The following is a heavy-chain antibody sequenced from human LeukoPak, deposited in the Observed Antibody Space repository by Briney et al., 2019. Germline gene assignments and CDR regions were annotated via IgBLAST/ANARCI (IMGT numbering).Heavy chain of an antibody. Sequence: GGSLRLSCAASGFTFSSYAMSWVRQAPGKGLEWVSAISGSGGSTYYADSVKGRFTISRDNSKNTLYLQMNSLRAEDTAVYYCAKAGASMIVVVNPYWVDYWGQGTLVTVSS. CDR2: ISGSGGST. D-gene: IGHD3-22*01. J-gene: IGHJ4*02. CDR3: AKAGASMIVVVNPYWVDY. V-gene: IGHV3-23*01. CDR1: GFTFSSYA.